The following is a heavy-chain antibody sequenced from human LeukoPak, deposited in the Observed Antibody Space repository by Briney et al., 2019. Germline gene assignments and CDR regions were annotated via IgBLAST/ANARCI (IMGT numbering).Heavy chain of an antibody. Sequence: QASETLSLTCTVSGGSISSYYWSWIRQPPGKGLEWIGYMYSRGSTNDNPSLKSRVTISRDTSKNQLSLRVTSVTAADTAMYYCARHYLYGDPPAFDIWAKGQWSPSLQ. CDR1: GGSISSYY. J-gene: IGHJ3*02. V-gene: IGHV4-59*08. D-gene: IGHD4-17*01. CDR3: ARHYLYGDPPAFDI. CDR2: MYSRGST.